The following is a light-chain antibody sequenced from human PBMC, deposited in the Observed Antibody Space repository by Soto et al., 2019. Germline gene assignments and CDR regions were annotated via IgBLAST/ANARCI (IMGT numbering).Light chain of an antibody. Sequence: EIQLTPSIFTLSESVGSRVTITCRASQTISSGLAWYQQKPGKAPKLLIYKAATLKSGVPARFSGSGSGTEFTLTISSLQPDDFATYYCQHYNSYSEAFGQGTKA. CDR1: QTISSG. J-gene: IGKJ1*01. CDR3: QHYNSYSEA. CDR2: KAA. V-gene: IGKV1-5*03.